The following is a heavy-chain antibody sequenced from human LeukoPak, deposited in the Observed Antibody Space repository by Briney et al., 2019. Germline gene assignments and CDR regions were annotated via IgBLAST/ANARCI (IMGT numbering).Heavy chain of an antibody. J-gene: IGHJ3*02. D-gene: IGHD5-12*01. CDR2: IYTSGST. V-gene: IGHV4-61*02. CDR1: GGSISSGSYY. Sequence: SETLSLTCTVSGGSISSGSYYWSWIRQPAGKGLEWIGRIYTSGSTNYNPSLKSRVTISVDTSKNQFSLKLSSVTAADTAVYYCARTPLVANGAGAFDIWGQGTMVTVSS. CDR3: ARTPLVANGAGAFDI.